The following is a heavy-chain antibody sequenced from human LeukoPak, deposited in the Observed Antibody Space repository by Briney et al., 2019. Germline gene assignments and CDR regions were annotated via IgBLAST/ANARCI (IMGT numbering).Heavy chain of an antibody. V-gene: IGHV3-30*02. CDR3: AKVGRQLGPSGYFDY. CDR1: GFTFSSYG. D-gene: IGHD6-6*01. Sequence: PGGSLRLSCAASGFTFSSYGMHWVRQAPGKGLEWVAFIRYDGSNKYYADSVKGRFTISRDNSKNTLYLQMNSLRAEDTAVYYCAKVGRQLGPSGYFDYWGQGTLVTVSS. CDR2: IRYDGSNK. J-gene: IGHJ4*02.